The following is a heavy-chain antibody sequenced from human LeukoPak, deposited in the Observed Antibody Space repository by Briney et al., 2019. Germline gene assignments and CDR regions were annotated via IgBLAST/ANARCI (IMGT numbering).Heavy chain of an antibody. Sequence: ASVKVSCKASGYTFTGYYMHWVRQAPGQGLEWMGWINPNSGGTNYAQKFQGRVTMTRDTSISTAYMELSRLRSDDTAVYYCARNRYIMVRDIMTFDPWGQGTLVTVSS. V-gene: IGHV1-2*02. J-gene: IGHJ5*02. CDR3: ARNRYIMVRDIMTFDP. D-gene: IGHD3-10*01. CDR2: INPNSGGT. CDR1: GYTFTGYY.